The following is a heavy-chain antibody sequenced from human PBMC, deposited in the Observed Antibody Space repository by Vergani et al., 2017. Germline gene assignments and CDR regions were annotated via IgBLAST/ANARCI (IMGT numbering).Heavy chain of an antibody. D-gene: IGHD2-15*01. CDR2: IYYSGST. V-gene: IGHV4-31*03. CDR1: GGSISSGGYY. CDR3: ASSVCGGSCYWGGFDP. J-gene: IGHJ5*02. Sequence: QVQLQESGPGLVKPSQTLSLTCTVSGGSISSGGYYWSWIRQHPGKGLEWIGYIYYSGSTYYNPSLKSRVTISVDTSKNQFSLKLSSVTAADTAVYYCASSVCGGSCYWGGFDPWGQGTLVTVSS.